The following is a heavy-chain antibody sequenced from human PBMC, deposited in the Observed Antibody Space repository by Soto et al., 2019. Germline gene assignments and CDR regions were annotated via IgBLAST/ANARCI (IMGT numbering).Heavy chain of an antibody. J-gene: IGHJ6*02. Sequence: PGGSLRLSCEASEFSFSTYNMNWVRQPPGKGLEWISYISDGGNSIYYADSVKGRFTISRDNSKNTQYLQMNSLRAKDTAVYYCAKEVWSGPMDVWGQGTTVTVSS. CDR3: AKEVWSGPMDV. CDR2: ISDGGNSI. V-gene: IGHV3-48*01. CDR1: EFSFSTYN. D-gene: IGHD3-3*01.